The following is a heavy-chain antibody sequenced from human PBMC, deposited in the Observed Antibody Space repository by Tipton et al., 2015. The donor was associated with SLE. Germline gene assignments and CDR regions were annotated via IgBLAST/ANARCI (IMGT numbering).Heavy chain of an antibody. Sequence: TLSLTCTVYGGSLSGYWCSWSRQSPGKGLEWIGEIYPTGRTDYNPSLMSRVTISVDTSQNQFSLRLTSVTAADTAVYYCVRHKTATRAFDFWGQGTLVTVSS. V-gene: IGHV4-34*01. CDR1: GGSLSGYW. CDR3: VRHKTATRAFDF. D-gene: IGHD1-1*01. J-gene: IGHJ3*01. CDR2: IYPTGRT.